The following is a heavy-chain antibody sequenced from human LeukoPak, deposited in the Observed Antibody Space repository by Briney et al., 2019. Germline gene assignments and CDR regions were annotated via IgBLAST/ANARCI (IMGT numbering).Heavy chain of an antibody. D-gene: IGHD3-10*01. Sequence: SETLSLTCTVSGGSISSSSYYWSWIRQPPGKGLEWIGYIYYSGSTNYNPSLKSRVTISVDTSKNQFSLKLSSVTAADTAVYYCARDSRVRGYGSFDYWGQGTLVTVSS. CDR1: GGSISSSSYY. V-gene: IGHV4-61*01. CDR3: ARDSRVRGYGSFDY. CDR2: IYYSGST. J-gene: IGHJ4*02.